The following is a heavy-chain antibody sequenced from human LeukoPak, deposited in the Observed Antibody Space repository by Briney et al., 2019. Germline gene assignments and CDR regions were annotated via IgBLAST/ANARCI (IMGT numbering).Heavy chain of an antibody. V-gene: IGHV4-34*01. Sequence: RASETLSLTCAVYGGSFSGYYWSWIRQPPGKGLEWIGEINHSGSTNYNPSLKSRVPISVDTSKNQFSLKLSSVTAADTAVYYCARGHGRGYYYYMDVWGKGTTVTVSS. D-gene: IGHD1-26*01. CDR2: INHSGST. J-gene: IGHJ6*03. CDR1: GGSFSGYY. CDR3: ARGHGRGYYYYMDV.